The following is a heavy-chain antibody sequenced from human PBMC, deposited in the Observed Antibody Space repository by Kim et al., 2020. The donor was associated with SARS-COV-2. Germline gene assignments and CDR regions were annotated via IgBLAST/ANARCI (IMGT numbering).Heavy chain of an antibody. Sequence: GGSLRLYCAASGFSFIDYTMSWVRQPPGKGLEWVSSVTSSGVSTFYADSVKGRLTISRDNARNTVALQMKRMGVEDTAVYFCDRGGGTNRFDSWGQGIL. V-gene: IGHV3-23*01. CDR3: DRGGGTNRFDS. CDR2: VTSSGVST. CDR1: GFSFIDYT. D-gene: IGHD1-26*01. J-gene: IGHJ4*02.